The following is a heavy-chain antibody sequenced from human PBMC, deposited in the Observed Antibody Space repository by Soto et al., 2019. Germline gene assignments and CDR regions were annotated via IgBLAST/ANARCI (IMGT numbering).Heavy chain of an antibody. CDR1: GFSLSTTGEG. CDR2: IYWNDDK. Sequence: QITLKESGPTLVKPTQTLTLTCTFSGFSLSTTGEGVGWIRQPPGKALEWLAVIYWNDDKSYSPSLKSRLTISKATSKKQVVLTMMNMAPVDTDTYYCAQVDDVAALFAYLGQGTLVTVSS. V-gene: IGHV2-5*01. J-gene: IGHJ4*02. CDR3: AQVDDVAALFAY. D-gene: IGHD6-6*01.